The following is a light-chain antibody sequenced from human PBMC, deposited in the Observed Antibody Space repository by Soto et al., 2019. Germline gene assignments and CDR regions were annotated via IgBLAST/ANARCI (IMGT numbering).Light chain of an antibody. CDR3: QQRSTWPPS. CDR1: QSVSSY. CDR2: DAS. Sequence: EIVLTQSPATLSLSPGERGTLSCRASQSVSSYVIWYQQKPGQAPRLLIYDASNRATGVPGRFSGSGSGTDFTLTISSLEPEDFAVYYCQQRSTWPPSFGQGTKVEIK. V-gene: IGKV3-11*01. J-gene: IGKJ1*01.